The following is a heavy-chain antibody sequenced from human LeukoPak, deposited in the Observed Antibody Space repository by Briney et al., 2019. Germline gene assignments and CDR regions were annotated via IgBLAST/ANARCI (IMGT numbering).Heavy chain of an antibody. D-gene: IGHD3-22*01. CDR3: AKGYYDSSGYPNWFDP. J-gene: IGHJ5*02. CDR1: GFTFSSYA. V-gene: IGHV3-23*01. Sequence: PGGFLRLSCAVSGFTFSSYAMSWVRQTPGKGLKWVSAISGSGGSTYYADSVKGRFTISRDNSKNTLYLQMNSLRAEDTAVYYCAKGYYDSSGYPNWFDPWGQGTLVTVSS. CDR2: ISGSGGST.